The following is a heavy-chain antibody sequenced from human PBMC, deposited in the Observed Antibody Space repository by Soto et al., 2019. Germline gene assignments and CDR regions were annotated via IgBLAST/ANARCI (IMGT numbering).Heavy chain of an antibody. Sequence: QVQLVESGGVVVQPGKSLTISCSASGFTFSTYGMHWVRQTPGKGLEWVAVISYDGTNKFSSDSVKGRVTISRDNFKNTLTLHINSLRADDTAVYSCAKDLQSYGDYDYYCYGMDVWGLGTRVTVSS. V-gene: IGHV3-30*18. CDR1: GFTFSTYG. D-gene: IGHD4-17*01. CDR2: ISYDGTNK. CDR3: AKDLQSYGDYDYYCYGMDV. J-gene: IGHJ6*02.